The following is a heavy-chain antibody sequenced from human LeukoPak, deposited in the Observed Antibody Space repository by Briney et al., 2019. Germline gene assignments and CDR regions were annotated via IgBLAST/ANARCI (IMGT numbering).Heavy chain of an antibody. V-gene: IGHV3-30*02. CDR1: GFTFSSYG. CDR2: IRYDGSYK. CDR3: AKDDFDY. J-gene: IGHJ4*02. Sequence: PGGSLRLSCAASGFTFSSYGMHWVRQAPGKGLEWVAFIRYDGSYKYYADSVKGRFTISRDNSKNTLYVQMNSLRAEDTAVYYCAKDDFDYWGQGTLVTVSS.